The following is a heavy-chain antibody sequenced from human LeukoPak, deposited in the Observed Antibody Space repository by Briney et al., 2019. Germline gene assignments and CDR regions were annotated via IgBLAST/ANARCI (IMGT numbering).Heavy chain of an antibody. Sequence: GGSLRLSCAASGFTFSSYSMNWVCQARGKGLEWVSSISSSSSYIYYADPVKGRFTISRDNAKNSLYLQMNSLRAEDTAVYYCARDWLMGAKDYWGQGTLVTVSS. V-gene: IGHV3-21*01. CDR1: GFTFSSYS. CDR2: ISSSSSYI. D-gene: IGHD1-26*01. CDR3: ARDWLMGAKDY. J-gene: IGHJ4*02.